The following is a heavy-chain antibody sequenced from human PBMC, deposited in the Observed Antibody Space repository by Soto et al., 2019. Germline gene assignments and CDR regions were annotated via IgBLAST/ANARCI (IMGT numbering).Heavy chain of an antibody. Sequence: EVQLVESGGGLVQPGGSLRLSCAASGFTVSSNYMSWVRQAPGKGREGVSVIYSGGSTYYADSVKGRFTISRDNSKNTLYHQMNSLRDEDTAVYYCARDLYAVRADYWGEGTLVTVSS. CDR2: IYSGGST. CDR3: ARDLYAVRADY. J-gene: IGHJ4*02. V-gene: IGHV3-66*01. D-gene: IGHD2-8*01. CDR1: GFTVSSNY.